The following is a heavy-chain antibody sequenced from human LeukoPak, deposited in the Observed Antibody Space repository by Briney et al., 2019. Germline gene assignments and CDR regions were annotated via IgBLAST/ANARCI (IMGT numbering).Heavy chain of an antibody. V-gene: IGHV3-48*04. Sequence: GGSLRLSCAASGFTFSSYSMNWVRQAPGKGLEWVSYISSSSSTIYYADSVKGRFTISRDNAKNSLYLQMNSLKTEDTAVYYCASLKGWAYYYDSSGYQDAFDIWGQGTMVTVSS. D-gene: IGHD3-22*01. CDR2: ISSSSSTI. J-gene: IGHJ3*02. CDR1: GFTFSSYS. CDR3: ASLKGWAYYYDSSGYQDAFDI.